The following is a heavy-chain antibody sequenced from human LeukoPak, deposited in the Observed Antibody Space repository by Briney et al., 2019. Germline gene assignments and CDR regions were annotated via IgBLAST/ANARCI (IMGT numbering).Heavy chain of an antibody. D-gene: IGHD3-10*01. CDR1: GYSFPTYG. J-gene: IGHJ4*02. V-gene: IGHV1-18*01. CDR3: ARGGFDYYGTGRAFDV. CDR2: ISNDNGIT. Sequence: ASVKVSCRTFGYSFPTYGITWLRQSPGQGREGMGWISNDNGITNYAPQFQGRVTLDTETYTSTAYMELRNLRSDDTAVYYCARGGFDYYGTGRAFDVWGQGTLVTVSS.